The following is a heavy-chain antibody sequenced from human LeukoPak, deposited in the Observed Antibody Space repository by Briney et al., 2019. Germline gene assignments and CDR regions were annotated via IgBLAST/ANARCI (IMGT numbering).Heavy chain of an antibody. D-gene: IGHD6-13*01. CDR3: ARGVSSSWYGYYFDY. J-gene: IGHJ4*02. V-gene: IGHV1-69*04. CDR2: IIPILGIA. CDR1: GGTFSSYA. Sequence: SVKVSCKASGGTFSSYAISWVRQAPGQGLEWMGRIIPILGIANYAQKFQGRVTITADKSTSTAYMELSSLRSEDTAVYYCARGVSSSWYGYYFDYWGQGTLVTVSS.